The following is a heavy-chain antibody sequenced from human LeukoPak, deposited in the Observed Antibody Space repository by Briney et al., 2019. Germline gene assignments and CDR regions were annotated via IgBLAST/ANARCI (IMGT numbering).Heavy chain of an antibody. CDR2: IYYSGST. J-gene: IGHJ4*02. V-gene: IGHV4-39*01. Sequence: SETLSLTCTVSGGSISSSSYYWGWIRQPPGKGLEWIGNIYYSGSTYYNPSLKSRLTISVDTSKNQSSLRLNSVTAADTAVYYCANAGAYYNFWSGYSGDQFDYWGQGTLVTVSS. CDR1: GGSISSSSYY. CDR3: ANAGAYYNFWSGYSGDQFDY. D-gene: IGHD3-3*01.